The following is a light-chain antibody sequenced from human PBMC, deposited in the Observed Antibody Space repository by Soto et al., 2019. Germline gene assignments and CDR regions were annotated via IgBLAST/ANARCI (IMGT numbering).Light chain of an antibody. Sequence: QSALTQPASVSGSPGHSISISCTGSSSDIGRYNLVSWYQHHPGKAPKLIIYEATKRPSGVSDRISGSKSGNTASLTISGLQAEDEADYYCSSYAGTSTFVLFGGGTKVT. CDR2: EAT. V-gene: IGLV2-23*01. CDR1: SSDIGRYNL. J-gene: IGLJ2*01. CDR3: SSYAGTSTFVL.